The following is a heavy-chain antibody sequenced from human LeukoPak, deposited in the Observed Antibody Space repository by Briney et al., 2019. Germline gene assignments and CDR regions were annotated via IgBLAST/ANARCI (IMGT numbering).Heavy chain of an antibody. CDR3: TTDLGANAQ. CDR2: IRSKADGGTT. V-gene: IGHV3-15*01. Sequence: GGSLRLSCAASGFTFSNAWMSWVRQAPGKGLEWVGRIRSKADGGTTDYAAAVKGRFTISRDNSKNTLYLQMDSLKTEDTAVYYCTTDLGANAQWGQGTLVTVSS. J-gene: IGHJ4*02. CDR1: GFTFSNAW. D-gene: IGHD1-26*01.